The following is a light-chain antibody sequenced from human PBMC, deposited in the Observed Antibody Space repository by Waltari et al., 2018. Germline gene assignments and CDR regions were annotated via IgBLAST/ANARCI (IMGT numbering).Light chain of an antibody. CDR3: QQYDNPPRLT. J-gene: IGKJ4*01. V-gene: IGKV1-33*01. CDR1: QDISNY. Sequence: DIQMTQSPSSLSASVGDRVTITCQASQDISNYLNWYQQKPGKAPKLLIYDASNLETGVPSRFSGSGSGTDFAFTNSSLQPEDIATYYCQQYDNPPRLTFGGGTKVEIK. CDR2: DAS.